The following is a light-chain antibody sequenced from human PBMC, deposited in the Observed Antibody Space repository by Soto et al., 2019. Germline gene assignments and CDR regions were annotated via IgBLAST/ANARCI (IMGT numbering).Light chain of an antibody. CDR2: AVS. Sequence: DIVLTQSPGTLSLSPGERATLSCRASQSVDSRYLAWYQQKPGQAPRLVIHAVSRRATGIPDRFSGSGSGTDFTINISRLEPEDFAEYYCQQYGSSPRYSFGQGTKLEIE. CDR1: QSVDSRY. CDR3: QQYGSSPRYS. J-gene: IGKJ2*03. V-gene: IGKV3-20*01.